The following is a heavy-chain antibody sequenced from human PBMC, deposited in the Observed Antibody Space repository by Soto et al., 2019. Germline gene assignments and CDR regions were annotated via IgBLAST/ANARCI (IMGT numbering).Heavy chain of an antibody. D-gene: IGHD3-3*01. CDR1: GGSVSSDGYY. V-gene: IGHV4-61*08. CDR3: ARDEGGVGYYTGPYYYGMDV. J-gene: IGHJ6*02. Sequence: SETLSLTCTVSGGSVSSDGYYWSWIRQPPGKGLEWIGYIYYSGSTNYNPSLKSRVTISVDTSKNQFSLKLSSVTAADTAVYYCARDEGGVGYYTGPYYYGMDVWGQGTTVTVSS. CDR2: IYYSGST.